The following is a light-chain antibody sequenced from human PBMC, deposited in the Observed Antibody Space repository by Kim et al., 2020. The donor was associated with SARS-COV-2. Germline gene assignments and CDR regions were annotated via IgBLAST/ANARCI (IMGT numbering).Light chain of an antibody. V-gene: IGLV6-57*03. CDR2: ENN. J-gene: IGLJ2*01. Sequence: NFMLTQPHSVSESPGRTVTISCTRSSGSIATSYVQWYQQRPASAPTTAIYENNQRPSGVPDRFSGSIDSSSNSASLTISGLKTEDEADYYCQSYDSTTVVFGGGTKVTVL. CDR1: SGSIATSY. CDR3: QSYDSTTVV.